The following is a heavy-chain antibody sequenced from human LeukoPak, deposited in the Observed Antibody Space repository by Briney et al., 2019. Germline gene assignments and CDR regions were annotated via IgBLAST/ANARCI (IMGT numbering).Heavy chain of an antibody. J-gene: IGHJ4*02. Sequence: GGSLRLSCAPSVFTSSNYWMHCVPQVPRKGVVWGSHIKGDGSDKYYADSVKGRFTISRDNAKNTLYLQMNSLRVEDSAIYYCARDGPAAAGPVLDYWGQGALVTVSS. D-gene: IGHD6-13*01. V-gene: IGHV3-74*01. CDR2: IKGDGSDK. CDR1: VFTSSNYW. CDR3: ARDGPAAAGPVLDY.